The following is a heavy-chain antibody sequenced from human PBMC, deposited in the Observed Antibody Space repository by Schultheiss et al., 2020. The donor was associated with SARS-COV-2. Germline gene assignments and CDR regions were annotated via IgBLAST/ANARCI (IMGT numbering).Heavy chain of an antibody. CDR2: IYTSGST. V-gene: IGHV4-4*07. CDR3: ARRSSVYYYYGMDV. J-gene: IGHJ6*02. CDR1: GGSISSYY. Sequence: SETLSLTCTVSGGSISSYYWSWIRQPAGKGLEWIGRIYTSGSTNYNPSLKSRVTISVDTSKNQFSLKLSSVTAADTAVYYCARRSSVYYYYGMDVWGQGTTVTVSS.